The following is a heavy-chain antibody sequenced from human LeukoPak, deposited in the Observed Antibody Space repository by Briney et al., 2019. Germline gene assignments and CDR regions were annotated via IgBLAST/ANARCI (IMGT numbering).Heavy chain of an antibody. D-gene: IGHD4-17*01. Sequence: PSGTLSLTCAVSGGSISSSNWWSWVRQPPGKGLEWIGEIYHSGSTNYNPSLKSRVTISVDTSKNQFSLKLSSVTAADTAVYYCARTTYSRAFDIWGQGTMVTVSS. J-gene: IGHJ3*02. CDR1: GGSISSSNW. V-gene: IGHV4-4*02. CDR3: ARTTYSRAFDI. CDR2: IYHSGST.